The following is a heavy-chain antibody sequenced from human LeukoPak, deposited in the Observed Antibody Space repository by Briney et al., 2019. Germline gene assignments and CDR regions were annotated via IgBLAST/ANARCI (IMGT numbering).Heavy chain of an antibody. J-gene: IGHJ4*02. V-gene: IGHV3-7*01. Sequence: GGSLRLSCAASVFTFNNYWMTGVRQAPGKGLECGANIQHDGNEKYYVDSVKGRFTTSRDNAKNSLSLQMNSLTDDDTAVYYCAREKIAARLPDYWGQGTLVTVSS. CDR1: VFTFNNYW. CDR3: AREKIAARLPDY. D-gene: IGHD6-6*01. CDR2: IQHDGNEK.